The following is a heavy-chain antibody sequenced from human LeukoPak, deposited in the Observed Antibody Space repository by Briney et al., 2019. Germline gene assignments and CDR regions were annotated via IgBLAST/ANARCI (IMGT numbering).Heavy chain of an antibody. CDR1: GYTFTGYY. D-gene: IGHD1-26*01. V-gene: IGHV1-2*02. CDR3: AREVGPGVGATNI. Sequence: GASVKVSCKASGYTFTGYYIHWVRQAPGQGLEWMGWINPNNGGTNYLQKFQDRVTMTKDTSITTAYMELSRLKSDDTAVYYCAREVGPGVGATNIWGQGALVTVSS. CDR2: INPNNGGT. J-gene: IGHJ4*02.